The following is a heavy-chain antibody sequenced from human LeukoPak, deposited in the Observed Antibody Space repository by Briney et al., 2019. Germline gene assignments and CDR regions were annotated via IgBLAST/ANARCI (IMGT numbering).Heavy chain of an antibody. Sequence: GGSLRLSCAASGFTFSTYHMHWVRQAPGKGLDWVSDISSSSTTIYYADSVKGRFTVSRDNAKNSLYLQMNSLRDEGTAVYYCARGDSSGYHELDVWGQGTTVTVSS. CDR1: GFTFSTYH. V-gene: IGHV3-48*02. J-gene: IGHJ6*02. D-gene: IGHD3-22*01. CDR3: ARGDSSGYHELDV. CDR2: ISSSSTTI.